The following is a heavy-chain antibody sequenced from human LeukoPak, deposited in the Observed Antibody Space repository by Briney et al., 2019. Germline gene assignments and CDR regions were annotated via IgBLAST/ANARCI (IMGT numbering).Heavy chain of an antibody. Sequence: PGGSLRLSCAASGFTFSTYGMLWVRQAPGQGPEWVALIRYDGSNKYYADSVKGRFTISRDNSKNTLYLQMNSLRAEDTAVYYCARIASYGDALSLWGQGTLVTVSS. J-gene: IGHJ4*02. CDR2: IRYDGSNK. D-gene: IGHD4-17*01. CDR3: ARIASYGDALSL. V-gene: IGHV3-30*12. CDR1: GFTFSTYG.